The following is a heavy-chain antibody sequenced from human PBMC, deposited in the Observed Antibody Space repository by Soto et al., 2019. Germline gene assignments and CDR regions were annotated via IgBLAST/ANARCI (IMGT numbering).Heavy chain of an antibody. V-gene: IGHV3-23*01. J-gene: IGHJ4*02. CDR3: ARRGSARTYYFDS. D-gene: IGHD3-10*01. Sequence: GGSLRLSCAASGFTFSSYAMSWVRQAPGKGLEWVSTIGGSSGNTYSADSVKGRFTISRDNFKNTLYLQMYTLRAEDTAVYYCARRGSARTYYFDSWGQGTLVTVSS. CDR2: IGGSSGNT. CDR1: GFTFSSYA.